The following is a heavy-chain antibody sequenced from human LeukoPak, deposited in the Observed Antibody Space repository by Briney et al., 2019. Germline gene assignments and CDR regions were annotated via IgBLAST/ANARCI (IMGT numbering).Heavy chain of an antibody. CDR1: GFIFSSYA. CDR3: VREGSENTFDL. V-gene: IGHV3-64D*09. J-gene: IGHJ3*01. Sequence: SGGSLRLSCSASGFIFSSYALLWVRQAPGKGLQCVSAISFNGGDTYYADSAKGRFTISRDNSKNTLYLQMNSLRPEDTAVYYCVREGSENTFDLWGHGTVVTVSS. CDR2: ISFNGGDT. D-gene: IGHD2-15*01.